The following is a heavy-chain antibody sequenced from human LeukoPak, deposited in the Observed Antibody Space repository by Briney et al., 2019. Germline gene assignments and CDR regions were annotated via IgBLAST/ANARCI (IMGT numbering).Heavy chain of an antibody. D-gene: IGHD3-22*01. J-gene: IGHJ4*02. CDR1: GFTFSDYY. CDR3: AKDFGVYYDRYNFDY. CDR2: ISYDGSNK. Sequence: TGGSLRLSCAASGFTFSDYYMSWIRQAPGKGLEWVAVISYDGSNKYYADSMKGRFTISRDNSKNTLYLQMNSLRAEDTAVYYCAKDFGVYYDRYNFDYWGQGTLVTVSS. V-gene: IGHV3-30*18.